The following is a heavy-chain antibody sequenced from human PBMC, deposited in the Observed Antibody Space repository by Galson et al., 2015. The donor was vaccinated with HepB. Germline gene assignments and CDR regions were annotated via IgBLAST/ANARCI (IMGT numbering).Heavy chain of an antibody. J-gene: IGHJ4*02. CDR1: GYTFTGYY. D-gene: IGHD3-3*01. Sequence: SVKVSCKASGYTFTGYYMHWVRQAPGQGLEWMGWINPNSGDTVYAQKFQGRVTMTRDTSISTAYMELSRLRSDDTAIYYCATRSTFGVVISYWGQGTLVPVSS. V-gene: IGHV1-2*02. CDR3: ATRSTFGVVISY. CDR2: INPNSGDT.